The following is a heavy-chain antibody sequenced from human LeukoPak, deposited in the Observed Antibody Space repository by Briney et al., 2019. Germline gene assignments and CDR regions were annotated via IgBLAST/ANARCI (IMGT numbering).Heavy chain of an antibody. CDR1: GFTFRSYS. Sequence: GGSLRLSCAASGFTFRSYSMNWVRQAPGKGLEWVSGISWNSGSIGYADSVKGRFTISRDNAKNSLYLQMNSLRAEDTALYYCAKDLHGYSGYDWASGFDYWGQGTLVTVSS. J-gene: IGHJ4*02. V-gene: IGHV3-9*01. D-gene: IGHD5-12*01. CDR3: AKDLHGYSGYDWASGFDY. CDR2: ISWNSGSI.